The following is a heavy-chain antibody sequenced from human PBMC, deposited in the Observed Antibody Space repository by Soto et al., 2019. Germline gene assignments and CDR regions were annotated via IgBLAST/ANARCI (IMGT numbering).Heavy chain of an antibody. CDR3: ARVDSSSSGAWFDP. Sequence: ASVKVSCKASGYTFTGYYMHWVRQAPGQGLEWMGWINPNSGGTNYAQKFQGRVTMTRDTSISTAYMELSRLRSDDTAVYYCARVDSSSSGAWFDPWGQGTLVTVSS. CDR1: GYTFTGYY. CDR2: INPNSGGT. J-gene: IGHJ5*02. D-gene: IGHD6-6*01. V-gene: IGHV1-2*02.